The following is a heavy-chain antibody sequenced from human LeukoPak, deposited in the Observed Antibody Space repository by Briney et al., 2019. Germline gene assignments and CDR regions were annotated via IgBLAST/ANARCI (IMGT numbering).Heavy chain of an antibody. CDR2: ISYDGSNK. D-gene: IGHD3-10*01. CDR1: GFTFSSYA. CDR3: ARDIDYISGSYYTDY. J-gene: IGHJ4*02. Sequence: PGRSLRLSCAASGFTFSSYAMHWVRQAPGKGLEWVAVISYDGSNKYYADSVKGRFTISRDNSKNTLYLQMNSLRSDDTAVYYCARDIDYISGSYYTDYWGQGALVTVSS. V-gene: IGHV3-30-3*01.